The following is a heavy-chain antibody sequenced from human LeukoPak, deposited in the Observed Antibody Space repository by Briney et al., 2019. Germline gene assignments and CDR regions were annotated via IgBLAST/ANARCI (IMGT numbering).Heavy chain of an antibody. CDR3: AKQSAGSAAWYSLHYDF. D-gene: IGHD6-13*01. CDR2: VDGGGGGT. CDR1: GFTLSSYA. Sequence: GGSLRLSCAASGFTLSSYAMTWVRRAPGRGLEWVSSVDGGGGGTYYADSVKGRFTISRDNSKDTLYLQMNGLRAEDTAVYFCAKQSAGSAAWYSLHYDFWGQGTLVTVSS. V-gene: IGHV3-23*01. J-gene: IGHJ4*02.